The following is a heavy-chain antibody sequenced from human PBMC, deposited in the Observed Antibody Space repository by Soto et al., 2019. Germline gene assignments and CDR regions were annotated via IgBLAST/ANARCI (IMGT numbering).Heavy chain of an antibody. CDR3: ARRHLAVAVSPWFDP. CDR1: GLSITDSEMG. D-gene: IGHD6-19*01. Sequence: QVTLKESGPVLVKPTETLTLRCTVSGLSITDSEMGVSWIRQPPGQPLEWLAHIDSGGEKSYRTFLNSRLAISKDTSKSQIVLTMTNMVPADTATYYCARRHLAVAVSPWFDPWGQGIPVTVSS. V-gene: IGHV2-26*01. J-gene: IGHJ5*02. CDR2: IDSGGEK.